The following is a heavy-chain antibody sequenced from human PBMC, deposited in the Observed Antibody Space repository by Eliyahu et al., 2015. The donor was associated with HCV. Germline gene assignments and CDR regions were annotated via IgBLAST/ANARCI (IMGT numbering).Heavy chain of an antibody. J-gene: IGHJ6*02. CDR3: ARDSLWFGELKDV. V-gene: IGHV3-21*01. CDR2: ISSSSSYI. D-gene: IGHD3-10*01. Sequence: EVQLVESGGGLVKPGGSXRLSCAXSXFPXSXYSMXWVXQAPGKGLEWVSSISSSSSYIYYADSVKGRFTISRDNAKNSLYLQMNSLRAEDTAVYYCARDSLWFGELKDVWGQGTTVTVSS. CDR1: XFPXSXYS.